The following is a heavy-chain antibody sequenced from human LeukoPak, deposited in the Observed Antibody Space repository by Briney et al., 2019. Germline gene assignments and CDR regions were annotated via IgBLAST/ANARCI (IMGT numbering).Heavy chain of an antibody. CDR3: ARDLSQYGSSWGGY. J-gene: IGHJ4*02. CDR2: IGGYNGNT. CDR1: GYTFTSYG. Sequence: GASVKVSCKASGYTFTSYGISWVRQAPGQGLEWMGWIGGYNGNTNYAQKLQGRVTMTTDTSTSTAYMELRSLRSDDTAVYYCARDLSQYGSSWGGYWGQGTLVTVSS. D-gene: IGHD6-13*01. V-gene: IGHV1-18*04.